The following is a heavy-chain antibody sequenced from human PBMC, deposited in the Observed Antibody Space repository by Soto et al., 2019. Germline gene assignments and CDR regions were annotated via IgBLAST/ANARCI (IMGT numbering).Heavy chain of an antibody. D-gene: IGHD2-8*01. CDR2: INQSGGT. V-gene: IGHV4-34*01. Sequence: SETLSLTCAVYGASLSGYDWSWVRQPPGKGLEWIGEINQSGGTSYNPSLKGRVTISMDTSKNQFSLRLKSVTAADTAIYYCARDPYANAFDIWGRGTMVTVSS. J-gene: IGHJ3*02. CDR1: GASLSGYD. CDR3: ARDPYANAFDI.